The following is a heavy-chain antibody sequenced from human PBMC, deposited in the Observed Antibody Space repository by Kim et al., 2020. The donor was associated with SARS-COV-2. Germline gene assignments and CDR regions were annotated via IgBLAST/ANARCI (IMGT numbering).Heavy chain of an antibody. D-gene: IGHD3-22*01. Sequence: PSFQGHVTISADKSISTAYLQWSSLKASDTAMYYCARHYYDSSGAPFDYWGQGTLVTVSS. J-gene: IGHJ4*02. V-gene: IGHV5-10-1*01. CDR3: ARHYYDSSGAPFDY.